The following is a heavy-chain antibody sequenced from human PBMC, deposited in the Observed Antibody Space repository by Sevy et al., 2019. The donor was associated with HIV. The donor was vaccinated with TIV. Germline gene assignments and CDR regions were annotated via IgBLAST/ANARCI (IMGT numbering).Heavy chain of an antibody. Sequence: GESLKISCSASGFTFNYYGMYWVRQAPGKGLQYVSGISSNGDSTDYGDSVKGRFTISRDNSKNTLYLQMSNLRAEDTAVYYCLRDLLRPVVVPAASFDYWGQGTLVTVSS. V-gene: IGHV3-64D*06. D-gene: IGHD2-2*01. J-gene: IGHJ4*02. CDR3: LRDLLRPVVVPAASFDY. CDR2: ISSNGDST. CDR1: GFTFNYYG.